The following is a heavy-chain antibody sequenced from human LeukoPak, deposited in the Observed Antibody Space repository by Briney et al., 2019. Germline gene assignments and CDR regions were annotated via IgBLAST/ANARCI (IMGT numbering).Heavy chain of an antibody. CDR1: GFYFSSNS. D-gene: IGHD6-13*01. CDR3: ARDDDYSSSWYY. J-gene: IGHJ4*02. V-gene: IGHV3-48*01. Sequence: PGGSLRLSCAASGFYFSSNSINWVRQAPGKGLEWVSYISSSSSTIKYADSVKGRFTISRDNAKNSLYLQMNSLRAEDTAVYYCARDDDYSSSWYYWGQGTLVTVSS. CDR2: ISSSSSTI.